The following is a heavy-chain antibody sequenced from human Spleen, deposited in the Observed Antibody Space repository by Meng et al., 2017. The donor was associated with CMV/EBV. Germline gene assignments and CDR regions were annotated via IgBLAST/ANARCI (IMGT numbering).Heavy chain of an antibody. CDR3: AKIKIAPIEGNYFDY. J-gene: IGHJ4*02. D-gene: IGHD6-13*01. CDR2: MSGSGNYR. Sequence: GGSLRLSCAASGFTFSSYGMHWVRQAPGKGLEWVSAMSGSGNYRYYADSVKGRFTISRDNSKNTLYLQMNSLRAEDTAVYYCAKIKIAPIEGNYFDYWGQGTLVTVSS. CDR1: GFTFSSYG. V-gene: IGHV3-23*01.